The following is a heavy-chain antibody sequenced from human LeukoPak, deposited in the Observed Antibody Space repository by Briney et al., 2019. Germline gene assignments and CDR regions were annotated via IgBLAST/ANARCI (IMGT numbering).Heavy chain of an antibody. CDR2: IYSGGST. V-gene: IGHV3-53*01. J-gene: IGHJ4*02. CDR1: GFTVSSNY. CDR3: ARGFDFWSGYGYYSDY. D-gene: IGHD3-3*01. Sequence: PGGSLRLSCAASGFTVSSNYMSWVRQAPGKGLEWVSVIYSGGSTYYADSVKGRFTISRDNSKNTLYLQMNSLRAEDTAVYYCARGFDFWSGYGYYSDYWGQGTLVTVSS.